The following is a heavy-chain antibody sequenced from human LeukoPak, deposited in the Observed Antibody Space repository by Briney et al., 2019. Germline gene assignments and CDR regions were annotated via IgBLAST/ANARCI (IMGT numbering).Heavy chain of an antibody. CDR3: ANQYDSSGYYYFDY. V-gene: IGHV4-39*01. D-gene: IGHD3-22*01. CDR2: IYYSGST. J-gene: IGHJ4*02. CDR1: GGSISSSSTY. Sequence: KASETLSPTCTVSGGSISSSSTYWGWIRQPPGKGLEWIGSIYYSGSTYYSPSLKSRVTISVDTSKNQFSLKLSSVTAADTAVYNCANQYDSSGYYYFDYWGQGTLVTVSS.